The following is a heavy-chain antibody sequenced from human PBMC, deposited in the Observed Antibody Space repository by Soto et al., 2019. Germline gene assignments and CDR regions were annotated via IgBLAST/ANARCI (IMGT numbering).Heavy chain of an antibody. V-gene: IGHV5-51*01. J-gene: IGHJ6*02. D-gene: IGHD3-9*01. CDR1: GYSVTRYW. CDR3: ARRPNTLNYYAMDV. CDR2: IYPGDSDT. Sequence: GEALKISGKGSGYSVTRYWSGWERQMHGKDLEWMGIIYPGDSDTRYSPSFQGQVTISADKSISTAYLQWSSLKALDTAIYYCARRPNTLNYYAMDVWGQGTTVTVSS.